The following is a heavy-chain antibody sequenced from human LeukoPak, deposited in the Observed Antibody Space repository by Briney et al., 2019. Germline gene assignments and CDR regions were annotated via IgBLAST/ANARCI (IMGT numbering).Heavy chain of an antibody. Sequence: PSETLSLTCAVYGGSFSGYYWSWIRQPPGKGLEWIGEINHSGSTNYNPSLKSRVTISVDTSKNQFSLKLSSVTAADTAVYYCARETGGDYVKYYFDYWGQGTLVTVSS. CDR3: ARETGGDYVKYYFDY. CDR1: GGSFSGYY. J-gene: IGHJ4*02. V-gene: IGHV4-34*01. CDR2: INHSGST. D-gene: IGHD4-17*01.